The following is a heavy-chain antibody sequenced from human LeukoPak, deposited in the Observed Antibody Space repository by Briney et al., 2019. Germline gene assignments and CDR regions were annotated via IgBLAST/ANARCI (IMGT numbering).Heavy chain of an antibody. Sequence: PGGSLRLSCAASGFTFSRYWMHWVRQAPGKGLMWVSRINNDGSSTSYADSVKGRFTISRDNAKDTLYLQMNSLRADDTAVYYCARGPDCSGGSCYPGRFDYWGQGTLVTVSS. CDR1: GFTFSRYW. CDR3: ARGPDCSGGSCYPGRFDY. J-gene: IGHJ4*02. CDR2: INNDGSST. V-gene: IGHV3-74*01. D-gene: IGHD2-15*01.